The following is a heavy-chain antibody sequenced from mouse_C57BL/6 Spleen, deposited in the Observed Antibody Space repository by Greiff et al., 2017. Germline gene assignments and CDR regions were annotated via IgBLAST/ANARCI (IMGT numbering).Heavy chain of an antibody. CDR2: ISYDGSN. Sequence: EVKLQESGPGLVKPSQSLSLTCSVTGYSITSGYYWNWIRQFPGNKLEWMGYISYDGSNNYNPSLKNRISITRDTSKNQFFLKLNSVTTEDTATYYFARGWDYYAMDYWGQGTSVTVSS. V-gene: IGHV3-6*01. J-gene: IGHJ4*01. D-gene: IGHD1-1*02. CDR3: ARGWDYYAMDY. CDR1: GYSITSGYY.